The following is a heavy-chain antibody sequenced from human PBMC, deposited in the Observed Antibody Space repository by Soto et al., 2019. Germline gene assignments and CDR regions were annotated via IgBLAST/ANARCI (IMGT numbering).Heavy chain of an antibody. V-gene: IGHV5-10-1*01. CDR1: GYSFTSYW. J-gene: IGHJ6*04. D-gene: IGHD6-19*01. CDR3: AGQCLVRGDRESTRDRNSTDV. CDR2: IDPSDSYT. Sequence: GESPKISCKGSGYSFTSYWISWVRQMPGKGLEWMGRIDPSDSYTNYSPSFQGHVTISADKSISTAYLQWSSLQASDSAMYYCAGQCLVRGDRESTRDRNSTDVWGEASTGTLAS.